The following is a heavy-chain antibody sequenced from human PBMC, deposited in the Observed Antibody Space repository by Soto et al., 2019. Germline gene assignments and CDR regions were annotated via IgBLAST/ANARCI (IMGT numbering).Heavy chain of an antibody. CDR3: ARDPSHSYYTLFYYFDY. Sequence: EVQLLESGGGLVQPGGSLRLSCAASGFTFSTYAMSWVRQAPGKGLEWVSAISGSGSNTYYADSVKGRFTISRDDSKSTLYLQMNGLRAEDTAVYYCARDPSHSYYTLFYYFDYWGKGTLVTVSS. CDR1: GFTFSTYA. D-gene: IGHD1-26*01. V-gene: IGHV3-23*01. J-gene: IGHJ4*02. CDR2: ISGSGSNT.